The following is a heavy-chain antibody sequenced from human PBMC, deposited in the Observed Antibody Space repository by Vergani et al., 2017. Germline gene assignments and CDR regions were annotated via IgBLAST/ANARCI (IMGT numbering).Heavy chain of an antibody. Sequence: EVQLVESGGGLVQPGGSLTLFCAASGFSFSSLAINWVRLAPGKGVVWVSVISGSAYSNYYADSVKGRFTISRDNSKNDLYLNMNCLRADDTAVYYCAKSNDLLTGYGQDYYCMDVWGKGTTVTVSS. V-gene: IGHV3-23*04. CDR3: AKSNDLLTGYGQDYYCMDV. CDR1: GFSFSSLA. J-gene: IGHJ6*03. CDR2: ISGSAYSN. D-gene: IGHD3-9*01.